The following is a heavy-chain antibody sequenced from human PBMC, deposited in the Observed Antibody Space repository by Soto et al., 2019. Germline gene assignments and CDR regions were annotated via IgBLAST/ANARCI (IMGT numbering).Heavy chain of an antibody. CDR3: ARVRLELGIKWFDP. D-gene: IGHD7-27*01. V-gene: IGHV3-66*01. J-gene: IGHJ5*02. CDR1: GFTVSSNY. Sequence: EVQLVESGGGLVQPGGSLRLSCAASGFTVSSNYMSWVRQAPGKGLEWVSVIYSGGSTYYADSVKGRFTISRDNSKNTLYLQMNSRRAEDTAVYYCARVRLELGIKWFDPWGQGTLVTVSS. CDR2: IYSGGST.